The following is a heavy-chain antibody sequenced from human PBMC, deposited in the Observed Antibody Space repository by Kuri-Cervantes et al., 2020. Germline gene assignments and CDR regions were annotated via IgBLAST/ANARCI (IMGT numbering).Heavy chain of an antibody. V-gene: IGHV1-8*01. CDR2: MNPNSGNT. Sequence: ASVKVSCKASGYTFTSYDINWVRQATGQGLEWMGWMNPNSGNTGYAQKFQGRVTMTRNTSISTAYMELSSLRSEDTAVYYCARDPPYDSSGYYYGAHAFDIWGQGTMVTVSS. CDR1: GYTFTSYD. CDR3: ARDPPYDSSGYYYGAHAFDI. D-gene: IGHD3-22*01. J-gene: IGHJ3*02.